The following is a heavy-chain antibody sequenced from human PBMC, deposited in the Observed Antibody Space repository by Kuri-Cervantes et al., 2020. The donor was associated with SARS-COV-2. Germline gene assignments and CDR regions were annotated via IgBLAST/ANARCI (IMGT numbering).Heavy chain of an antibody. D-gene: IGHD1-26*01. V-gene: IGHV3-30*03. J-gene: IGHJ3*02. Sequence: GGSLRLSCEASGFTFSSYGMHWVRQAPGKGLEWVALISYDEYNKYYADSVKGRFTISRDNTKNTLFLQMNNLRPEDTAVYYCAGFPEWELLSFDIWGQGTMVTVSS. CDR3: AGFPEWELLSFDI. CDR1: GFTFSSYG. CDR2: ISYDEYNK.